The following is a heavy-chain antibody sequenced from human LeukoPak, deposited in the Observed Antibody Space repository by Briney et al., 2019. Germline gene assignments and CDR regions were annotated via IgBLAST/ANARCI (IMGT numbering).Heavy chain of an antibody. V-gene: IGHV1-24*01. CDR3: ARAYAYCSGGSCYSRPMDV. CDR2: FDPEDGET. Sequence: GASVKVSCKVSGYTLTELSMHWVRQAPGKGLEWMGGFDPEDGETIYAQKFQGRVTMTRDTSISTAYMELSRLRSDDTAVYYCARAYAYCSGGSCYSRPMDVWGKGTTVTVSS. J-gene: IGHJ6*03. D-gene: IGHD2-15*01. CDR1: GYTLTELS.